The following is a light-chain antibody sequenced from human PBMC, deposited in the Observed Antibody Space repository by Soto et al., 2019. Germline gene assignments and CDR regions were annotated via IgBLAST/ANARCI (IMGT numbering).Light chain of an antibody. J-gene: IGKJ2*01. Sequence: EIVLTQSPGTLSLSPGERATLSCRARQSVSSSSYLAWYQQKPGQAPRLLIYGASSRDTGITDRFSGSGSATDFTLTISRVEPEDFAVYYCRQYGSSPSYTFGKGTKLEIK. CDR1: QSVSSSSY. CDR2: GAS. CDR3: RQYGSSPSYT. V-gene: IGKV3-20*01.